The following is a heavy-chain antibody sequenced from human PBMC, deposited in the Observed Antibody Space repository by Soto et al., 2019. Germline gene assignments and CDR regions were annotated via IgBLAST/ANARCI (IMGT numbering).Heavy chain of an antibody. V-gene: IGHV1-18*01. CDR1: GGTFSSYA. Sequence: APVKVSCKASGGTFSSYAISWVRQAPGQGLEWMGWISAYNGNTNYAQKLQGRVTMTTDTSTSTAYMELRSLRSDDTAVYYCARDLDGYTDYWGQGTLVTVS. J-gene: IGHJ4*02. CDR3: ARDLDGYTDY. CDR2: ISAYNGNT. D-gene: IGHD5-12*01.